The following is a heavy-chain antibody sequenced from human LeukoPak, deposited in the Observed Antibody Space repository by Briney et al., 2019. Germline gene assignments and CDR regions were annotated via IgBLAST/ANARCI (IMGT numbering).Heavy chain of an antibody. CDR3: ARAPRNSSTMLDF. CDR2: INPDGGST. V-gene: IGHV1-46*01. CDR1: GYTFTSYW. J-gene: IGHJ4*02. Sequence: ASVKVSCKASGYTFTSYWIQWVRQAPGQGLEWVGLINPDGGSTAYAHRFQGRVIMTRDSSTSTAYMDLSSLRSEDAAVYHCARAPRNSSTMLDFWGQGTLVTISS. D-gene: IGHD6-13*01.